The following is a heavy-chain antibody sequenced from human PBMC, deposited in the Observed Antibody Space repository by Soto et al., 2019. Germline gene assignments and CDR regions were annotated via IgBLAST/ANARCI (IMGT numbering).Heavy chain of an antibody. V-gene: IGHV3-48*03. CDR3: ARALTGTITYYYYGMDV. J-gene: IGHJ6*02. D-gene: IGHD1-20*01. CDR1: GFTSSSYE. CDR2: ISSSGSTI. Sequence: GGSLRLSCAASGFTSSSYEMNWVRQAPGKGLEWVSYISSSGSTIYYADSVKGRFTISRDNAKNSLYLQMNSLRAEDTAVYYCARALTGTITYYYYGMDVWGQGTTVTVSS.